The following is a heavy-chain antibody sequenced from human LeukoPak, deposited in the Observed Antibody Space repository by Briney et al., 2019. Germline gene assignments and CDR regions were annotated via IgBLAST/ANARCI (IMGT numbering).Heavy chain of an antibody. CDR1: GFTFSSYG. CDR2: IWYDGSNK. CDR3: ARDNAGDSSGYYHYYYYYYGMDV. V-gene: IGHV3-33*01. D-gene: IGHD3-22*01. Sequence: GGSLRLSCAASGFTFSSYGMHWVRQAPGKGLEWVAVIWYDGSNKYYADSVKGRFTISRDNSKNTLYLQMNSLRAEDTAVYYCARDNAGDSSGYYHYYYYYYGMDVWGQGTTVTVSS. J-gene: IGHJ6*02.